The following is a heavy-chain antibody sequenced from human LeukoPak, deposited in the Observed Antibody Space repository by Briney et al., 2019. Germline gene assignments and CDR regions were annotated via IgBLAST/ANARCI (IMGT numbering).Heavy chain of an antibody. V-gene: IGHV1-3*01. Sequence: ASVKVSCKASGYTFTSYAMHWVRQAPGQRLEWMGWINAGNGNTKYSQKFQGRVTITRDTSASTAYMELSSLRSEDTAVYYCARDRAMVRGVIGPYWGQGTLVTVSS. CDR2: INAGNGNT. J-gene: IGHJ4*02. CDR3: ARDRAMVRGVIGPY. D-gene: IGHD3-10*01. CDR1: GYTFTSYA.